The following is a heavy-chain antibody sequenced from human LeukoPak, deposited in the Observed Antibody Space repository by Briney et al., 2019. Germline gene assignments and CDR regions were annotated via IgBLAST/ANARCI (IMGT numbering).Heavy chain of an antibody. V-gene: IGHV3-74*01. D-gene: IGHD5-18*01. CDR1: GFTFSSYW. Sequence: PGGSLRLSCAASGFTFSSYWMLWVRQAPGKGLGWISDISGGGSATSYADSVKGRFTISRDNAQNTLYLQMNSLRPEDTAVYYCASGVLAAMVPDYWGQGILVTVSS. CDR3: ASGVLAAMVPDY. J-gene: IGHJ4*02. CDR2: ISGGGSAT.